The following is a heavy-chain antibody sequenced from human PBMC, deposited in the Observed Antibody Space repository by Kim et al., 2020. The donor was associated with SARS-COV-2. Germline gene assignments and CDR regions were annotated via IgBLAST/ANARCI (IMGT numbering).Heavy chain of an antibody. CDR3: ATALTQTTWYYGMDV. CDR1: GGSISTYY. J-gene: IGHJ6*02. D-gene: IGHD1-7*01. CDR2: VFYSGST. V-gene: IGHV4-59*13. Sequence: SETLSLTCTVSGGSISTYYWSWIRQPPGKGLEWLGYVFYSGSTKYNPSLKSRVTISVDTSKNQFSLKLSSVTAADTAVYYCATALTQTTWYYGMDVWGQETTVTVSS.